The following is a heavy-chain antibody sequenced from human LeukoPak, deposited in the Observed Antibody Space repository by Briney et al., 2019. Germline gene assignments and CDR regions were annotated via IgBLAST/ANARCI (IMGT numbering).Heavy chain of an antibody. V-gene: IGHV3-7*01. CDR3: ARDSLRSYCSGGSCYSFFDY. Sequence: GGSLRLSCAASGFTFSSYWMIWVRQAPGKGLEWVANIKQDGSEKYYVDSVKGRFTISRDNAKNSLYLQMNSLRAEDTAVYYCARDSLRSYCSGGSCYSFFDYWGQGTLVTVSS. CDR2: IKQDGSEK. D-gene: IGHD2-15*01. CDR1: GFTFSSYW. J-gene: IGHJ4*02.